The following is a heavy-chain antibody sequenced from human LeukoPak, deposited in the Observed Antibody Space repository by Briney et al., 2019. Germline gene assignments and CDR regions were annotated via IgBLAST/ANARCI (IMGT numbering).Heavy chain of an antibody. D-gene: IGHD2-21*02. CDR3: ARRGGDRPRAYYYYYYMDV. Sequence: PSETLSLTCAVYGGSFSGYYWSWIRQPPGKGLEWIGEINHSGSTNYNPSLKSRVTISVDTSKNQFSLKLSSVTAADTAVYYCARRGGDRPRAYYYYYYMDVWGKGTTVTVSS. J-gene: IGHJ6*03. CDR2: INHSGST. V-gene: IGHV4-34*01. CDR1: GGSFSGYY.